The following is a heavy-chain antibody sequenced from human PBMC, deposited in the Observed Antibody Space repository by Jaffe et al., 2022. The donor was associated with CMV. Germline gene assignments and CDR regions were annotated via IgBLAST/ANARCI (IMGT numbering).Heavy chain of an antibody. D-gene: IGHD2-21*02. V-gene: IGHV3-15*01. CDR2: IKSKTDGGTT. CDR3: TTRTDKNFYYYYGMDV. Sequence: EVQLVESGGGLVKPGGSLRLSCAASGFTFSNAWMSWVRQAPGKGLEWVGRIKSKTDGGTTDYAAPVKGRFTISRDDSKNTLYLQMNSLKTEDTAVYYCTTRTDKNFYYYYGMDVWGQGTTVTVSS. J-gene: IGHJ6*02. CDR1: GFTFSNAW.